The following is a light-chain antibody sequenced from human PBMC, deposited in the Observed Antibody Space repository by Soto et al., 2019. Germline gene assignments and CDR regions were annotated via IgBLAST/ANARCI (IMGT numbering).Light chain of an antibody. Sequence: QSALTQPPSASGSPGQSVTISCTGTSSDVGGYNYVSWYQQHQGKAPKLMIYEVSKRPSGVPDRFSGSKSGNTASLTVSGLQADDEDDYYCSSYEGGNDFAVFGGGTKVTVL. J-gene: IGLJ2*01. CDR2: EVS. CDR3: SSYEGGNDFAV. CDR1: SSDVGGYNY. V-gene: IGLV2-8*01.